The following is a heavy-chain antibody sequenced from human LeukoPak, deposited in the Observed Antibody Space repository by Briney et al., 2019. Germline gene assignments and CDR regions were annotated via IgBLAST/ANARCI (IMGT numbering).Heavy chain of an antibody. Sequence: GGSLRLSCAASGFTFSSYAMNWVRQAPGKGLEWVSYISSSGSNIYYADSVKGRFTISRDNAKNSLYLQMNSLRAEDTAVYYCARDYYGSGSYGWFDPWGQGTLVTVSS. CDR1: GFTFSSYA. CDR3: ARDYYGSGSYGWFDP. CDR2: ISSSGSNI. J-gene: IGHJ5*02. D-gene: IGHD3-10*01. V-gene: IGHV3-48*04.